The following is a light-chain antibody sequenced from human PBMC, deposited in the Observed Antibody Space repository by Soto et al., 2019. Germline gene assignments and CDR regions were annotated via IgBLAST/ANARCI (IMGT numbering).Light chain of an antibody. CDR1: SSDVGGYNY. CDR2: EVS. Sequence: QSALTQPASVSGSPRQSITISCTGTSSDVGGYNYVSWYQQHPGKAPKLMIYEVSNRPSGVSNRFSGSKSCNTASLTISGLQAEDEADYYCSSYTSSSVVVFGGGTKLTVL. CDR3: SSYTSSSVVV. J-gene: IGLJ2*01. V-gene: IGLV2-14*01.